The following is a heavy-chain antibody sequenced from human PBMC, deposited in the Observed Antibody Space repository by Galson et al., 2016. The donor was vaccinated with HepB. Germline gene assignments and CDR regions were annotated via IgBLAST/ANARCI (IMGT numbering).Heavy chain of an antibody. V-gene: IGHV3-33*01. D-gene: IGHD3-9*01. CDR1: GFTFSSYG. CDR2: IWYDGGDK. J-gene: IGHJ4*02. CDR3: ARGAIYFDILAGCPDY. Sequence: SLRLSCAASGFTFSSYGMHWVRQAPGKGLEWVALIWYDGGDKYYGDSVKGRFIISRGNSKNTLYLQMNSLRAEDTAVYYCARGAIYFDILAGCPDYWGQGVLVTVSS.